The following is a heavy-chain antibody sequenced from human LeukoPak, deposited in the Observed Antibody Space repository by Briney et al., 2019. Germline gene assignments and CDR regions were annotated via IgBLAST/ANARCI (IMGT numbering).Heavy chain of an antibody. Sequence: GGSLRLSCVASGFSFSNFYMSWIRQAPGKGLEWVSYISSSSTYTNSADSVRGRFTISRDNAKNSLYLQMNSLRAEDTAVYYCAKVGRRGIAAAGLFDYWGQGTLVTVSS. J-gene: IGHJ4*02. D-gene: IGHD6-13*01. V-gene: IGHV3-11*06. CDR2: ISSSSTYT. CDR1: GFSFSNFY. CDR3: AKVGRRGIAAAGLFDY.